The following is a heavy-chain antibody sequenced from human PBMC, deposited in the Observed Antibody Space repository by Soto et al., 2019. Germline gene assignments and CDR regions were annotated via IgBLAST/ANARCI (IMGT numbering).Heavy chain of an antibody. CDR2: ISGSGGGT. CDR3: AKSPILRFLDV. J-gene: IGHJ6*02. CDR1: GLTFSNYA. V-gene: IGHV3-23*01. D-gene: IGHD3-3*01. Sequence: GGSLRLSSAASGLTFSNYAMSWVRQAPGKGLEWVSAISGSGGGTYYADSVKGRFTISRDNSKNTLFLQMNSLRAEDTAVYYCAKSPILRFLDVWGQGTTVTVSS.